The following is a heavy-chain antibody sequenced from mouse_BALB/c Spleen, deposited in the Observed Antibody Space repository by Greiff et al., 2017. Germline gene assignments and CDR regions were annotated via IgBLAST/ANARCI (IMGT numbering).Heavy chain of an antibody. D-gene: IGHD2-12*01. J-gene: IGHJ1*01. V-gene: IGHV14-3*02. CDR3: ARVRSYSYWYFDV. CDR2: IDPANGNT. Sequence: VQLQQSGAELVKPGASVKLSCTASGFNIKDTYMHWVKQRPEQGLEWIGRIDPANGNTKYDPKFQGKATITADTSSNTAYLQLSSLTSEDTAVYYCARVRSYSYWYFDVWGAGTTVTVSS. CDR1: GFNIKDTY.